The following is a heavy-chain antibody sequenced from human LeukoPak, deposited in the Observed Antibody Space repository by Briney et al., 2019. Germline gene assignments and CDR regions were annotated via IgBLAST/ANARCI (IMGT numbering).Heavy chain of an antibody. J-gene: IGHJ4*02. V-gene: IGHV3-7*01. CDR3: ARDGDYGDYGY. D-gene: IGHD4-17*01. CDR1: GFTFSSYW. Sequence: GGSLRLSCATSGFTFSSYWMSWVCQAPGKGLEWVANIKQDGSEKYYVDSVKGRFTISRDNAKNSLYLQMNSLRAEDTAVYYCARDGDYGDYGYWGQGTLVTASS. CDR2: IKQDGSEK.